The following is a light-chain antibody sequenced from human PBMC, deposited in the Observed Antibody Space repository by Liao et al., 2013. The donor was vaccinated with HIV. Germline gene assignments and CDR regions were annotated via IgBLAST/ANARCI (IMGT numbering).Light chain of an antibody. CDR1: KLGHKY. CDR2: QGT. CDR3: QAWDSRADVV. J-gene: IGLJ2*01. V-gene: IGLV3-1*01. Sequence: SYELTQPPSVSVSPGQTASITCSGDKLGHKYACWYQQRPGQSPVLVIYQGTKRPSGIPGRFSGSYSGNTATLTISETQAMDEADYFCQAWDSRADVVFGGGTKLTVL.